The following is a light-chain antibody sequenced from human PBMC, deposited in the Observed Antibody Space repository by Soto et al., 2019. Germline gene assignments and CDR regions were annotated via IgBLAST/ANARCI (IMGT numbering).Light chain of an antibody. Sequence: IVMTQSPATLSVSPGERVTLSCRASQNIYSNIAWYQQRPGQAPRLLIYRASTRATGVPARFSGGGSGTDFTLTISSLQSEDFTVYSCLQYHTLCAFGQGTKGEIK. CDR2: RAS. J-gene: IGKJ1*01. CDR3: LQYHTLCA. CDR1: QNIYSN. V-gene: IGKV3-15*01.